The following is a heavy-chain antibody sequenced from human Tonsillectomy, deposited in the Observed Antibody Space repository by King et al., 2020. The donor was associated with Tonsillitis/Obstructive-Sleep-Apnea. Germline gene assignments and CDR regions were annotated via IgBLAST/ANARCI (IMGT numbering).Heavy chain of an antibody. Sequence: VQLQQWGAGLLKPSETLSLTCAVYGGSFSGYYWSWIRQPPGKGLEWIGEINHSGSTNYNPSLKSRVTISVDTSKNQFSLKLSSVTAADTAVYYCARLVVPADNYYYYMDVWGKGTTVTVSS. J-gene: IGHJ6*03. D-gene: IGHD2-2*01. CDR1: GGSFSGYY. CDR2: INHSGST. V-gene: IGHV4-34*01. CDR3: ARLVVPADNYYYYMDV.